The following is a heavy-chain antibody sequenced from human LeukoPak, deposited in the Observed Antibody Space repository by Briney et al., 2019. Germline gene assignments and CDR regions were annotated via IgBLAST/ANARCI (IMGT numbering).Heavy chain of an antibody. D-gene: IGHD3-22*01. J-gene: IGHJ3*02. CDR3: AREGGFYYDSSGYYYDAFDI. CDR1: GFTFSSYS. Sequence: GGSLRLSCAASGFTFSSYSMNWVRQAPGKGLEWVSAISGSGGSTYYADSVKGRFTISRDNAKNTLYLQMNSLRAEDTAVYYCAREGGFYYDSSGYYYDAFDIWGQGTMVTVSS. CDR2: ISGSGGST. V-gene: IGHV3-23*01.